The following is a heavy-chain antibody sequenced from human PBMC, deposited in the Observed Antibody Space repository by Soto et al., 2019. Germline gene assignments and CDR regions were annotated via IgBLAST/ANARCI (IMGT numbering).Heavy chain of an antibody. V-gene: IGHV1-69*13. J-gene: IGHJ5*02. D-gene: IGHD3-3*02. Sequence: SVKVSCKASGGTFSSYAISWVRQAPGQGLEWMGGIIPIFGTANYAQEFQGRVTITADESTSTAYMELSSLRSEDTAVYYCARAPDIFGGNWFDPWGQGTLVTVSS. CDR1: GGTFSSYA. CDR2: IIPIFGTA. CDR3: ARAPDIFGGNWFDP.